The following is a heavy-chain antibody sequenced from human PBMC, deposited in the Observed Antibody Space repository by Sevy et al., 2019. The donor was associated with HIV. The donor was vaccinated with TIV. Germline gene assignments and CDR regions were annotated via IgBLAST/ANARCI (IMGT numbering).Heavy chain of an antibody. CDR2: INESGII. J-gene: IGHJ5*02. CDR1: DGSFSGYY. V-gene: IGHV4-34*01. D-gene: IGHD2-2*01. Sequence: HSETLSLTCGVHDGSFSGYYWNWIRQLPGKGLEWIGEINESGIIYYNPSLKSRVTISVDTSKKQFSLKLNSVTAADTAVYFCARSPPVVVVPGAPSWFDPWGQGTLVTVSS. CDR3: ARSPPVVVVPGAPSWFDP.